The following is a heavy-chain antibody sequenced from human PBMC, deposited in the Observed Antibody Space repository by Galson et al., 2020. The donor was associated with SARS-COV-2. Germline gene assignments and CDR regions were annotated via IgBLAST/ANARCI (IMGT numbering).Heavy chain of an antibody. J-gene: IGHJ4*02. D-gene: IGHD3-22*01. V-gene: IGHV3-9*01. CDR1: GFTFDDYA. CDR2: ISWNSGSI. Sequence: PGGSLRLSCAASGFTFDDYAMHWVRQAPGKGLEWVSGISWNSGSIGYADSVKGRFTISRDNAKNSLYLQMNSLRAEDTALYYCAGGLYYDSSGYYYGMDYWGQGTLVTVSS. CDR3: AGGLYYDSSGYYYGMDY.